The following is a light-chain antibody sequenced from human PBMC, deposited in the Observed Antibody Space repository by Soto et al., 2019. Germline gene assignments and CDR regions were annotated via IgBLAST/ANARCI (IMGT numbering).Light chain of an antibody. J-gene: IGKJ1*01. CDR3: QQYNSYWT. Sequence: DIQMTQSPSTLSASVGDRVTITCRASQSVGNWLAWYQQKPGKAPKVLIYDASSLESGVPSRFSGSGSGTEFTLTISSLQSEDFATYYCQQYNSYWTFGQGTKVDIK. CDR1: QSVGNW. V-gene: IGKV1-5*01. CDR2: DAS.